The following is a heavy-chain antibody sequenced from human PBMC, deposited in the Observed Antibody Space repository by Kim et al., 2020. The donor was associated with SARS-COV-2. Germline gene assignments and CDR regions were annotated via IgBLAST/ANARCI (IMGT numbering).Heavy chain of an antibody. V-gene: IGHV3-23*01. D-gene: IGHD2-15*01. CDR2: ISSDRVST. CDR3: AKGWGSCSGGICYTRVFDY. CDR1: GLTFSTYA. J-gene: IGHJ4*02. Sequence: GGSLRLSCTGSGLTFSTYAMSWVRQAPGKGLEWVSTISSDRVSTFYADSVKGRFTISRDNSKNTLYLQMNSLRVEDTALYYCAKGWGSCSGGICYTRVFDYWGRGALLTVSS.